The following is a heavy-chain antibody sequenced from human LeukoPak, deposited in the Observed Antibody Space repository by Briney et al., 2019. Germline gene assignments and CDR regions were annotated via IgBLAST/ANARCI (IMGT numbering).Heavy chain of an antibody. Sequence: PGGSLRLSCAASAFTFSTYAMSWVRQAPGKGLEWVSAITGNGDYTDYADSVKGRFTISRDNSKNTAYLQMNSLRSEDTAVYYCAKRSGINYGYFDSWGQGTLVTVSS. CDR3: AKRSGINYGYFDS. V-gene: IGHV3-23*01. CDR1: AFTFSTYA. J-gene: IGHJ4*02. CDR2: ITGNGDYT. D-gene: IGHD1-26*01.